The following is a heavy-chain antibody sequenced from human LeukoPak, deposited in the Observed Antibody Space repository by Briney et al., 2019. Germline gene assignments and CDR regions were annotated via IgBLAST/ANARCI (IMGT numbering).Heavy chain of an antibody. V-gene: IGHV4-30-4*07. J-gene: IGHJ3*02. CDR2: IRYSGST. Sequence: SETLSLTCEVSGDSLSSGGYSWSWIRQPPGKGLEWIGYIRYSGSTYYNPSLKSRLTMSVEASKTQFSLRLSSVTAADTAVYFCARARNYYDSSDYYYVGDAFDIWGQGTMVTVSS. D-gene: IGHD3-22*01. CDR1: GDSLSSGGYS. CDR3: ARARNYYDSSDYYYVGDAFDI.